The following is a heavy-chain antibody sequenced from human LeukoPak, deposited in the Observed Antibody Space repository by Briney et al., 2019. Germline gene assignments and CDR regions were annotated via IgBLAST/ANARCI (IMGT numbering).Heavy chain of an antibody. CDR3: ATGGLRFYTVRGMYAFDI. CDR2: FDPEDGET. J-gene: IGHJ3*02. CDR1: GYTLTELS. Sequence: ASVKVSCKVSGYTLTELSMHWVRQAPGKGLEWMGGFDPEDGETIYAQKFQGRVTMTEDTSTDTAYMELSSLRSEDTAVYYCATGGLRFYTVRGMYAFDIWGQGTMVTVSS. V-gene: IGHV1-24*01. D-gene: IGHD3-10*01.